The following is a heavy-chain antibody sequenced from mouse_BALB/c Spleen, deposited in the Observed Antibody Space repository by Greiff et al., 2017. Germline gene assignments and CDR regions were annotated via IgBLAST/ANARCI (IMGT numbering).Heavy chain of an antibody. CDR3: AREQANWVFAY. J-gene: IGHJ3*01. Sequence: VQRVESGAELVRPGVSVKISCKGSGYTFTDYAMHWVKQSHAKSLEWIGVISTYYGDASYNQKFKGKATMTVDKSSSTAYMELARLTSEDSAIYYCAREQANWVFAYWGQGTLVTVSA. CDR2: ISTYYGDA. V-gene: IGHV1S137*01. D-gene: IGHD4-1*01. CDR1: GYTFTDYA.